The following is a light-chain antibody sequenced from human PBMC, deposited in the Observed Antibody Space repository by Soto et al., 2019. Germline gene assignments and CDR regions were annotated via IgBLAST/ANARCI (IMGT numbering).Light chain of an antibody. CDR1: SSDVGGYNH. CDR2: EVN. Sequence: QSALTQPASVSGSPGQSITISCTGTSSDVGGYNHVSWYLHHPGKAPKVIIFEVNNPPSGISNRFSGSKSGNTASLTISGLQAEDEADYYCASYTTTSTLWVFGGGTKLTVL. J-gene: IGLJ3*02. CDR3: ASYTTTSTLWV. V-gene: IGLV2-14*01.